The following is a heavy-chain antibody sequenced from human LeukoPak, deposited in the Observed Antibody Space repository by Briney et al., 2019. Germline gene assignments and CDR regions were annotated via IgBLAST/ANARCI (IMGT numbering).Heavy chain of an antibody. CDR3: ASLPTVTTGYYFDY. Sequence: GGSLRLSCAASGFTFDDYAMHWVRQAPGKGLEWVSGISWNSGSIGYADSVKGRFTISRDNAKNSLYLRMNSLRAEDTALYYCASLPTVTTGYYFDYWGQGTLVTVSS. J-gene: IGHJ4*02. CDR2: ISWNSGSI. D-gene: IGHD4-17*01. CDR1: GFTFDDYA. V-gene: IGHV3-9*01.